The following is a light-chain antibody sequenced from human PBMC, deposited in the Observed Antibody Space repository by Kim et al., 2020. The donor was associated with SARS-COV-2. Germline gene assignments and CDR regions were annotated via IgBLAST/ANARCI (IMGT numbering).Light chain of an antibody. J-gene: IGLJ2*01. CDR1: SLRRVY. CDR2: GKG. V-gene: IGLV3-19*01. Sequence: SSELTQDPAVSVALGPTVRITCQGDSLRRVYASWFQQKPGQAPLLVIYGKGNRPSGIPDRFSGSNSGDTASLTITGAQAEDEADYYCNSRDTSGYRVVFGGGTQLTVL. CDR3: NSRDTSGYRVV.